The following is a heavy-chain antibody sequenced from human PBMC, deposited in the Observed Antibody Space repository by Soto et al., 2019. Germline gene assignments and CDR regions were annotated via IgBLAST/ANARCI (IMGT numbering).Heavy chain of an antibody. CDR2: ISSSSSTI. CDR1: GFTFGSYS. D-gene: IGHD6-19*01. V-gene: IGHV3-48*02. Sequence: GGSLRLSCAASGFTFGSYSMNWVRQAPGKGLEWVSYISSSSSTIYYADSVKGRFTISRDNAKNSLYLQMNSLRDEDTAVYYCARTPSGWGGGYFDYWGQGTLVTVSS. CDR3: ARTPSGWGGGYFDY. J-gene: IGHJ4*02.